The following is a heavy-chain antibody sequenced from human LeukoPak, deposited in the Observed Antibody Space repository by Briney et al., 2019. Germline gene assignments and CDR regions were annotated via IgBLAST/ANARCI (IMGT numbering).Heavy chain of an antibody. D-gene: IGHD2-15*01. J-gene: IGHJ4*02. CDR3: ARTVQDGVGFDY. CDR1: GYTFTSYD. V-gene: IGHV1-8*01. CDR2: MNPNSGNT. Sequence: GASVKVSCKASGYTFTSYDINWVRQATGQGLEWTGWMNPNSGNTGYAQKFQGRVTMTRNTSISTAYMELSSLRSEDTAVYYCARTVQDGVGFDYWGQGTLVTVSS.